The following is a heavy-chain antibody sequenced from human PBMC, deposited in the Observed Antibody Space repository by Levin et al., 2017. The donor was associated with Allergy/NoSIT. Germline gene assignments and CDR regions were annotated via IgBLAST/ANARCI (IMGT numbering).Heavy chain of an antibody. CDR3: AKGRYDRSGYYLSGIDS. CDR2: ISPNGGDT. J-gene: IGHJ4*02. V-gene: IGHV3-23*01. Sequence: GGSLRLSCAASGFTFSNYAMSWVRQAPGKGLEWISAISPNGGDTFYSEAVRGRLTISRDNSNVYLQMSSLRADASAVYYCAKGRYDRSGYYLSGIDSWGQGTLVTVSS. D-gene: IGHD3-22*01. CDR1: GFTFSNYA.